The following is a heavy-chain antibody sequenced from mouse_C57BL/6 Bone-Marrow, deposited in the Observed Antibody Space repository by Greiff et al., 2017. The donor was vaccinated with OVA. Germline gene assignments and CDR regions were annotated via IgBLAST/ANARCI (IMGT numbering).Heavy chain of an antibody. J-gene: IGHJ3*01. CDR3: AAIYESYFWFAY. D-gene: IGHD2-3*01. CDR2: IYPGDGDT. CDR1: GYAFSSSW. Sequence: VQVVESGPELVKPGASVKISCKASGYAFSSSWMNWVKQRPGKGLEWIGRIYPGDGDTNYNGTFKGKATLTADKSSSTAYMQLSSLTSEDSAVYFCAAIYESYFWFAYWGQGTLVTVSA. V-gene: IGHV1-82*01.